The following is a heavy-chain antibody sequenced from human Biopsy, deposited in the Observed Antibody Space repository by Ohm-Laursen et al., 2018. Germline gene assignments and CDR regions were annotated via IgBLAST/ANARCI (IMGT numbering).Heavy chain of an antibody. Sequence: SVKVSCKPSGYTFTAFSVHWLRQAPGQGLEWMGWINPKSGDTDYPQNFQGRVSMTRDTSISTAYMDPSRLRSDDTAVYYCARGRRHCSGTCSRWYFDLWGRGTLVTVSS. CDR1: GYTFTAFS. V-gene: IGHV1-2*02. J-gene: IGHJ2*01. D-gene: IGHD2-2*01. CDR2: INPKSGDT. CDR3: ARGRRHCSGTCSRWYFDL.